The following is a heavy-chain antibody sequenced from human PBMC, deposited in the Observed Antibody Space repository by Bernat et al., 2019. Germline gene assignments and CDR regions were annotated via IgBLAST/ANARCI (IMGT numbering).Heavy chain of an antibody. CDR3: ARAGHIAENYYFDY. D-gene: IGHD6-13*01. V-gene: IGHV3-30-3*01. Sequence: QVQLVESGGGVVQPGRSPRLSCAASGFTFSSYAMHWVRQAPGKGLEWVAVISYDGSNKYYADSVKGRFTISRDNSKNTLYLQMNSLRAEDTAVYYCARAGHIAENYYFDYWGQGTLVTVSS. CDR1: GFTFSSYA. CDR2: ISYDGSNK. J-gene: IGHJ4*02.